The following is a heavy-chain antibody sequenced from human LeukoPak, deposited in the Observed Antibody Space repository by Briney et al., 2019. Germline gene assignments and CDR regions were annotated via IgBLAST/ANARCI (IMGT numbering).Heavy chain of an antibody. J-gene: IGHJ1*01. Sequence: GSVKVSCKASGYTFTSYDINWVRQATGQGLEWMGWMNPNSGNTGYAQKFQGRVTMTRNTSISTAYMELSSLRSEDTAVYYCARARHEGGNSEYFQHWDQGTLVTVSS. CDR1: GYTFTSYD. V-gene: IGHV1-8*01. D-gene: IGHD4-23*01. CDR2: MNPNSGNT. CDR3: ARARHEGGNSEYFQH.